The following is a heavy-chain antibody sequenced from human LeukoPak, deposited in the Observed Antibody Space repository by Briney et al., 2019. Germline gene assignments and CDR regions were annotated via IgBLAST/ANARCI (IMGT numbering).Heavy chain of an antibody. CDR2: IKQDGSEK. D-gene: IGHD4-17*01. Sequence: SGGSLRLSCAASGFTFSSYWMSWVRQAPGKGLEWVANIKQDGSEKYYVDSVKGRFTISRDNAKNSLYLQMNSPRAEDTAVYYCARDPPYGDYGMDVWGQGTTVTVSS. J-gene: IGHJ6*02. CDR3: ARDPPYGDYGMDV. V-gene: IGHV3-7*03. CDR1: GFTFSSYW.